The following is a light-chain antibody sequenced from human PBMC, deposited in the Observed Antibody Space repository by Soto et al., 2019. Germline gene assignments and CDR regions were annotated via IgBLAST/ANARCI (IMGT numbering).Light chain of an antibody. CDR2: EVS. Sequence: QSVLTQPASVSGSPGQSITISCTGTSSDGGGYNYVSWYQLHPGKAPKLMVYEVSNRPSGVSNRFSGSKSGNTASLTISGLQAEDEADYYCSSYTSSTAYVFGTGTKVTV. V-gene: IGLV2-14*01. J-gene: IGLJ1*01. CDR1: SSDGGGYNY. CDR3: SSYTSSTAYV.